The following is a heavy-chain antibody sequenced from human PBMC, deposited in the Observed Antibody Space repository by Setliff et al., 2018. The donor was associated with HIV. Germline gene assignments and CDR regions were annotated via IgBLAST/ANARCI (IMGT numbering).Heavy chain of an antibody. CDR1: GGTFTRYA. Sequence: SVKVSCKASGGTFTRYAISWVRQAPGQGLECLGWIIAIFGTANYAQKVQGRVTMTTDESTSTVYMELRSLRSEDTAVYYCARVGRYVDRVGPFGFWGQGTLVTVSS. CDR3: ARVGRYVDRVGPFGF. J-gene: IGHJ4*02. CDR2: IIAIFGTA. D-gene: IGHD3-16*01. V-gene: IGHV1-69*05.